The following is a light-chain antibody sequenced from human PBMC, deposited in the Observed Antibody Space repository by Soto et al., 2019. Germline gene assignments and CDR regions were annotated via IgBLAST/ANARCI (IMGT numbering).Light chain of an antibody. CDR3: QNYIGAPWT. Sequence: DIQLTQSPSSLSASVGDRVTITCRASQAISTYLVWYQQKPGTVPKLLIFAASTLQSGVPSRFSGSGSGTDFTLTISSLQPEDVATYYCQNYIGAPWTFGQGTKVEIK. CDR1: QAISTY. V-gene: IGKV1-27*01. CDR2: AAS. J-gene: IGKJ1*01.